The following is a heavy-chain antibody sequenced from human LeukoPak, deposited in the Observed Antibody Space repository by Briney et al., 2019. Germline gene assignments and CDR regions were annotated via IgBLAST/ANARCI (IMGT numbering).Heavy chain of an antibody. V-gene: IGHV3-9*01. D-gene: IGHD5-18*01. CDR1: GFTFDDYA. CDR3: AKAPVGDGGYSYGYGLWGGFDY. Sequence: GRSLRLSCAASGFTFDDYAMHWVRQAPGKGLEWVSGISWNSGSIGYADSVKGRFTISRDNAKNSLYLQMNSLRAEDTAVYYCAKAPVGDGGYSYGYGLWGGFDYWGQGTLVTVSS. J-gene: IGHJ4*02. CDR2: ISWNSGSI.